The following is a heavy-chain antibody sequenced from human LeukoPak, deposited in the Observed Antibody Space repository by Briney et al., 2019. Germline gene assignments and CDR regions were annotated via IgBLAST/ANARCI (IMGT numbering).Heavy chain of an antibody. V-gene: IGHV1-69*04. D-gene: IGHD6-6*01. Sequence: SVKVSCKASGGTFSSYAISWVRQAPGQGLEWMGRIIPILGIANYAQKFQGRVTITADKSTSTAYMELSSLRSEDTAVYYCARDLKGSSRAFDYWGQGTLVTVSS. CDR1: GGTFSSYA. CDR3: ARDLKGSSRAFDY. CDR2: IIPILGIA. J-gene: IGHJ4*02.